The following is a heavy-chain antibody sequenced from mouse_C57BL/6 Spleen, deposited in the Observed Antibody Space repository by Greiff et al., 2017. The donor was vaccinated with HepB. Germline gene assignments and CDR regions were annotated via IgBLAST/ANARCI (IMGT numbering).Heavy chain of an antibody. J-gene: IGHJ4*01. D-gene: IGHD2-4*01. V-gene: IGHV1-80*01. CDR2: IYPGDGDT. Sequence: QVQLKESGAELVKPGASVKISCKASGYAFSSYWMNWVKQRPGKGLEWIGQIYPGDGDTNYNGKFKGKATLTADKSSSTAYMQRSSLTSEDSAVYFGAREGGLRRYAMDYWGQGTSVTVSS. CDR3: AREGGLRRYAMDY. CDR1: GYAFSSYW.